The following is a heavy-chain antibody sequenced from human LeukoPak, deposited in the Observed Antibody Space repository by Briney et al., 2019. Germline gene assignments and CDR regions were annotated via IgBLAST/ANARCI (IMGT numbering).Heavy chain of an antibody. CDR2: ISGSGGST. CDR3: ARAGEDSRGYYRGFDY. CDR1: GFTFSSYG. J-gene: IGHJ4*02. V-gene: IGHV3-23*01. Sequence: PGGSLRLSCAASGFTFSSYGMSWVRQAPGKGLEWVSAISGSGGSTYYADSVKGRFTISRDNSKNTLYLQMNSLRAEDTAVYYCARAGEDSRGYYRGFDYWGQGTLVTVSS. D-gene: IGHD3-22*01.